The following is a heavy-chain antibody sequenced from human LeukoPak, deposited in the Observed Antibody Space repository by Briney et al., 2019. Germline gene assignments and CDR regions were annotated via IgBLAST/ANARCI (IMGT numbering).Heavy chain of an antibody. CDR3: ARDRGGRKRYSSGWYPPDY. D-gene: IGHD6-19*01. V-gene: IGHV3-66*02. CDR1: GFTVSSNY. CDR2: IYSGGST. Sequence: GGSLRLYCAASGFTVSSNYMSWVRQAPGKGLEWVSVIYSGGSTYYADSVKGRFTISRDNSKNTLYPQMNSLRAEDTAVYYCARDRGGRKRYSSGWYPPDYWGQGTLVTVSS. J-gene: IGHJ4*02.